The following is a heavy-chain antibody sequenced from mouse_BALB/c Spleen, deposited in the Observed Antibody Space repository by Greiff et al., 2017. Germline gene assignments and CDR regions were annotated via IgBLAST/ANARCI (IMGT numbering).Heavy chain of an antibody. CDR2: IDPANGNT. D-gene: IGHD2-1*01. CDR3: ARDGNYWYFDV. V-gene: IGHV14-3*02. CDR1: GFNIKDSY. J-gene: IGHJ1*01. Sequence: EVQLQQSGAELVKPGASVKLSCTASGFNIKDSYMHWVKQRPEQGLEWIGRIDPANGNTKYDPKFQGQATITADTSSNTAYLQLSSLTSEDTAVYYCARDGNYWYFDVWGAGTTVTVAS.